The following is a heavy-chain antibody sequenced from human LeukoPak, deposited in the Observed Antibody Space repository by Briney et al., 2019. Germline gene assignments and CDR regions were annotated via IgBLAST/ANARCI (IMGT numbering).Heavy chain of an antibody. CDR2: INPNSGGT. J-gene: IGHJ5*02. Sequence: ASVKVSCKASGYTFTGYYMHWVRQAPGQGLEWMGWINPNSGGTNYAQKFQGRVTMTRDTSISTAYMELSRLGSDDTAVYYCARHMTTANNWFDPWGQGTLVTVSS. D-gene: IGHD4-17*01. V-gene: IGHV1-2*02. CDR3: ARHMTTANNWFDP. CDR1: GYTFTGYY.